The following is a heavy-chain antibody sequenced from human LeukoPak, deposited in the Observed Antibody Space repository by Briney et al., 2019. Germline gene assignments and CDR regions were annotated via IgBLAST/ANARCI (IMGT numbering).Heavy chain of an antibody. Sequence: ASVKVSCKASGYTFTSYYMHWVRQAPGQGLEWMGIINPSGGSTSYTQKFQGRVTMTGDTSTSTVYMELSSLRSEDTAVYYCASSAGSGGFVTAFDIWGQGTMVTVSS. D-gene: IGHD2-15*01. J-gene: IGHJ3*02. V-gene: IGHV1-46*01. CDR2: INPSGGST. CDR1: GYTFTSYY. CDR3: ASSAGSGGFVTAFDI.